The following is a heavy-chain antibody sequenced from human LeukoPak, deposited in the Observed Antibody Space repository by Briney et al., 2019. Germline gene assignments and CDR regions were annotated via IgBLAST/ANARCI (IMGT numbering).Heavy chain of an antibody. Sequence: PSETLSLTCAVHGGSLSSFYWSWIRQPPGKGLEWIGEINHSGTTNYNPSLKSRVTISVYTAKNQVSFDLASVTAADTAVYYCARASSFDKTTRWDPAYFGPWGPGSLVTVAS. J-gene: IGHJ5*02. V-gene: IGHV4-34*01. CDR1: GGSLSSFY. D-gene: IGHD3-9*01. CDR3: ARASSFDKTTRWDPAYFGP. CDR2: INHSGTT.